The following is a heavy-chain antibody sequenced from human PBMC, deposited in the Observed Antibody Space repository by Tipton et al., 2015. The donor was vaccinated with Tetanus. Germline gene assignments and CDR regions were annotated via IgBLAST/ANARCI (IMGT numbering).Heavy chain of an antibody. J-gene: IGHJ3*02. CDR2: FFYSGST. CDR3: ARIGWPENNKPGFDI. Sequence: TLSLTCTVSGGSISSYYWTWIRQPPGKGLEWIGYFFYSGSTNYNPSLKSRVSMAVGTSKNQFSLQMSSVTAADTAVYYCARIGWPENNKPGFDIWGQGTMVTVSS. CDR1: GGSISSYY. D-gene: IGHD1/OR15-1a*01. V-gene: IGHV4-59*01.